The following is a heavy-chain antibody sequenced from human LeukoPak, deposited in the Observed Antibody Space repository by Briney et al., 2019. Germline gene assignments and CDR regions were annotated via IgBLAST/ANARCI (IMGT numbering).Heavy chain of an antibody. V-gene: IGHV3-23*01. CDR2: ISESGGST. CDR3: AKGSSNWLDHYYFDY. J-gene: IGHJ4*02. CDR1: GFTFSGYA. Sequence: GGSLRLSCAASGFTFSGYAVGWVRQAPGKGLAWLSTISESGGSTEYSDSVKGRFTISRDNSKNTLYLQINSLRAEDTAVYYCAKGSSNWLDHYYFDYWGPGILVTVSS. D-gene: IGHD6-13*01.